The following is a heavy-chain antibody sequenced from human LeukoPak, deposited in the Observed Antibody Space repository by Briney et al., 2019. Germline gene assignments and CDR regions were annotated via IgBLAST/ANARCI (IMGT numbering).Heavy chain of an antibody. CDR1: GFIFSNYG. V-gene: IGHV3-30*18. CDR2: ISYDGSNK. CDR3: SKDRSSGWSYYYYGMDV. D-gene: IGHD6-19*01. Sequence: GGSLRLSCAASGFIFSNYGMHWVRQAPGKGLEWVAVISYDGSNKYYADSVKGRFTISRDNSKNTLYLQMNSLRAEDTAVYYCSKDRSSGWSYYYYGMDVWGQGTTVTVSS. J-gene: IGHJ6*02.